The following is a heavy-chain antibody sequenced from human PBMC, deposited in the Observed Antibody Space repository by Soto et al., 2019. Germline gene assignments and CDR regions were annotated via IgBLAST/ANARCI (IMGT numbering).Heavy chain of an antibody. CDR3: AKDRCRWYRCIDY. J-gene: IGHJ4*02. CDR2: ISGSGGST. V-gene: IGHV3-23*01. CDR1: GFTFSNYA. Sequence: EVQLLESGGGLVQPGGSLRLSCAASGFTFSNYAMNWVRQAPGKGLEWVSAISGSGGSTYYADSVKGRFTISRDNSKNTLYLQMNSLRAEDTAVYYCAKDRCRWYRCIDYWGQGTLVTVSS. D-gene: IGHD6-13*01.